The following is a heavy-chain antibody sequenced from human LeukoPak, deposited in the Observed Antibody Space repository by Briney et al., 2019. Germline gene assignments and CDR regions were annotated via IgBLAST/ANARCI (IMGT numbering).Heavy chain of an antibody. CDR1: GYNFNAYY. V-gene: IGHV1-2*02. Sequence: ASVKVSCKASGYNFNAYYMHWVRQAPGQGLEWMGWINPNSGGTNYAQKFQGRVTSTRDTSINTVYMEVNRLTSDDTVVYYCARGEWLVLGDHWGQGTPVTVSS. D-gene: IGHD3-3*01. J-gene: IGHJ4*02. CDR2: INPNSGGT. CDR3: ARGEWLVLGDH.